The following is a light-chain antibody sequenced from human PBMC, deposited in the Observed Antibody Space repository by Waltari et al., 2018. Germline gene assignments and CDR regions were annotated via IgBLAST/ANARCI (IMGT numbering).Light chain of an antibody. CDR2: DVS. CDR1: SSDIGAYNY. Sequence: QSALTQPASVSGSPGQSITISCTGTSSDIGAYNYVSWYQQHPGKAPKLMIYDVSNRPSGVSNRFSGSKSGNTASLTISGLQAEDEADYYCNSYTRSNTLVFGGGTKL. J-gene: IGLJ2*01. CDR3: NSYTRSNTLV. V-gene: IGLV2-14*03.